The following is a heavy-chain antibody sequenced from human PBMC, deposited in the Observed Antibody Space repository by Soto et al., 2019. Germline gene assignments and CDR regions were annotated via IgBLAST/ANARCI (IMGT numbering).Heavy chain of an antibody. V-gene: IGHV4-34*01. J-gene: IGHJ4*02. CDR3: ARGRGITIFGVVIRNDY. D-gene: IGHD3-3*01. Sequence: PSETLSLTCAVYGGSFSGYYWSWIRQPPGKGLEWIGEINHSGSTNYNPSLKSRVTISVDTSKNQFSLKLSSVTAADTAVYYCARGRGITIFGVVIRNDYWGQGTLVTVSS. CDR1: GGSFSGYY. CDR2: INHSGST.